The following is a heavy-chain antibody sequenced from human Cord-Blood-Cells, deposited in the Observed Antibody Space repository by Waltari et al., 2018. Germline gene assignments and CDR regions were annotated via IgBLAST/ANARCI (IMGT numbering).Heavy chain of an antibody. J-gene: IGHJ3*02. CDR2: IYYSGST. V-gene: IGHV4-39*07. CDR3: ARQAGATAFDI. CDR1: GGSIRITSSS. Sequence: QLQLQESGPGLVQPSEPLSLTCTVSGGSIRITSSSWGWIRQPPGKGLEWIGSIYYSGSTYYNPFLKSRVTISVDTSKNQFSLKLSSVTAADTAVYYCARQAGATAFDIWGQGTMVTVSS. D-gene: IGHD1-26*01.